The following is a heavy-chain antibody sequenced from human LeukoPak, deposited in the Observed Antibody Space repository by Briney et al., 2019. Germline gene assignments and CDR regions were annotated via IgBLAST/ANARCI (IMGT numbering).Heavy chain of an antibody. Sequence: SVKVSCKASGGTFSSYAISWVRQAPGQGLEWMGGIIPIFGTANYAQKFQGRVTITADESTSTAYMELSSLRSEDTAVYYCARVRGGNSNYYYMDVWGKGTTVTVSS. J-gene: IGHJ6*03. CDR3: ARVRGGNSNYYYMDV. D-gene: IGHD4-23*01. CDR1: GGTFSSYA. V-gene: IGHV1-69*13. CDR2: IIPIFGTA.